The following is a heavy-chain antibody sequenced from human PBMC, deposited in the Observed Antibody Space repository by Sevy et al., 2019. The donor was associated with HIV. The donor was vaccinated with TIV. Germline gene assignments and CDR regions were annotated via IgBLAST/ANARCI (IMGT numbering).Heavy chain of an antibody. Sequence: GGSLRLSCAASGFTFDEYSMHWVRQAPGKGLEWVSVITYNGGSTYSADSVKGRFTISRDNRKKSLYLKMNSLRTEDTALYYCAKEERAGATDYFDYWGQGILVTVSS. V-gene: IGHV3-43*01. CDR1: GFTFDEYS. CDR3: AKEERAGATDYFDY. D-gene: IGHD2-15*01. CDR2: ITYNGGST. J-gene: IGHJ4*02.